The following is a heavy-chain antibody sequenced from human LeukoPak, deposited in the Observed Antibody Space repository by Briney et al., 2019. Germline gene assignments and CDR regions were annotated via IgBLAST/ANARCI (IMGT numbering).Heavy chain of an antibody. D-gene: IGHD2-15*01. J-gene: IGHJ3*02. CDR3: ARDPKLVVAATEDAFDI. CDR1: GFTFSSYW. CDR2: IKQDGSEK. V-gene: IGHV3-7*01. Sequence: GGSLRLSCAASGFTFSSYWMSWVRQAPGKGLEWVANIKQDGSEKYYVDSVKGRFTISRDSAKNSLYLQMNSLRAEDTAVYYCARDPKLVVAATEDAFDIWGQGTMVTVSS.